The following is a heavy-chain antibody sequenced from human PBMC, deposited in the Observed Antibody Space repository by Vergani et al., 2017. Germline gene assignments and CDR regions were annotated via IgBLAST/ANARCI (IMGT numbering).Heavy chain of an antibody. D-gene: IGHD3-10*01. CDR3: ASRPXGSGSYRPYNWNDVGYYYYYMDV. Sequence: QVQLVQSGAEVKKPGSSVKVSCKASGGTFSSYAISWVRQAPGQGLEWMGGIIPIFGTANYAQKFQGRVTITADESPSTAYMELSSLRSEDTAVYYCASRPXGSGSYRPYNWNDVGYYYYYMDVWGKGTTVTVSS. CDR2: IIPIFGTA. J-gene: IGHJ6*03. V-gene: IGHV1-69*01. CDR1: GGTFSSYA.